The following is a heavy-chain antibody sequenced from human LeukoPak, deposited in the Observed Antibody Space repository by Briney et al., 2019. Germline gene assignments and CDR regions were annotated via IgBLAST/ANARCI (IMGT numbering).Heavy chain of an antibody. D-gene: IGHD5-18*01. CDR3: AKGGVSVSGYSFYYYYYYMDV. V-gene: IGHV3-33*06. CDR1: GFTFSDYA. J-gene: IGHJ6*03. CDR2: IWYDGSNK. Sequence: GGSLRLSCAASGFTFSDYAMSWVRQAPGKGLEWVAVIWYDGSNKYYADSVKGRFTISRDNSKNTLYLQMNSLRAEDTAVYYCAKGGVSVSGYSFYYYYYYMDVWGKGTTVTVSS.